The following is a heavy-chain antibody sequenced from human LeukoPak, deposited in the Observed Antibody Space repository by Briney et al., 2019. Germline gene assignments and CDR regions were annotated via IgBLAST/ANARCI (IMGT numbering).Heavy chain of an antibody. V-gene: IGHV3-15*01. CDR1: GFTFSNAW. D-gene: IGHD2-21*01. J-gene: IGHJ4*02. CDR3: AKGAYSGDY. CDR2: IKSKTDGGTT. Sequence: GGSLRLSCAASGFTFSNAWMSWVRQAPGKGLEWVGRIKSKTDGGTTDYAAPVKGRFTISRDDSKNTLYLQMNSLRAEDTAVYYCAKGAYSGDYWGQGTLVTVSS.